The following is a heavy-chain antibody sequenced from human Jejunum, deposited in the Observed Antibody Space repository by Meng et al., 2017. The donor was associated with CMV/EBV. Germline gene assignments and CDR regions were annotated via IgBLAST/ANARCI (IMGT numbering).Heavy chain of an antibody. Sequence: AAPGVTFRRYERNWVRQDTGKGLEWMSYMTSRGSTIYYADSVKGRFTISRDNAKNSLYLQMNSLRAEDTAVYYCARDTPAAGIDYWGQGTLVTGSS. CDR3: ARDTPAAGIDY. CDR2: MTSRGSTI. J-gene: IGHJ4*02. V-gene: IGHV3-48*03. CDR1: GVTFRRYE. D-gene: IGHD6-13*01.